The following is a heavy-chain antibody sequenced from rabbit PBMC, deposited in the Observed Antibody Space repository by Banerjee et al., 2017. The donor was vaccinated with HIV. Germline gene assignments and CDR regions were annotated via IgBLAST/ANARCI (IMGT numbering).Heavy chain of an antibody. V-gene: IGHV1S8*01. Sequence: QEQLVESGGGLVQPGGSLKLSCKASGFSLNSYAMSWVRQAPGKGLEWIGYIDPIFGSTYYASWVDGRFTISSHNAQNTLYLQLNSLTAADTATYFCARDSNYDDYGDRHFNLWGPGTLVTVS. CDR3: ARDSNYDDYGDRHFNL. CDR1: GFSLNSYA. J-gene: IGHJ4*01. CDR2: IDPIFGST. D-gene: IGHD2-1*01.